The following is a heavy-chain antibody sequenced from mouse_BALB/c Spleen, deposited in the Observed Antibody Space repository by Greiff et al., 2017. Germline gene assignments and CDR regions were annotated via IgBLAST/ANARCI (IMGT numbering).Heavy chain of an antibody. D-gene: IGHD1-1*01. CDR3: VRQYGSSYEFAY. Sequence: EVKLMESGGGLVQPKGSLKLSCAASGFTFNTYAMNWVRQAPGKGLEWVARIRSKSNNYATYYADSVKDRFTISRDDSQSMLYLQMNNLKTEDTAMYYGVRQYGSSYEFAYWGQGTLVTVSA. V-gene: IGHV10-1*02. CDR2: IRSKSNNYAT. CDR1: GFTFNTYA. J-gene: IGHJ3*01.